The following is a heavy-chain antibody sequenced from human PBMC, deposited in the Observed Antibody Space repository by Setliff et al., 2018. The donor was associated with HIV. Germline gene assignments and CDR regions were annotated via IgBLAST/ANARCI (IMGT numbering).Heavy chain of an antibody. V-gene: IGHV3-7*03. CDR2: TKFDGSES. D-gene: IGHD3-16*01. CDR3: ANLWELGA. J-gene: IGHJ5*02. Sequence: PGGSLRLSCAASGFTFSSYSMNWVRQVPGKGLEWVSNTKFDGSESYYMDSVKGRFTISRDNARTSLFLEMRSLRDEDTAVYLCANLWELGAWGQGTLVTVSS. CDR1: GFTFSSYS.